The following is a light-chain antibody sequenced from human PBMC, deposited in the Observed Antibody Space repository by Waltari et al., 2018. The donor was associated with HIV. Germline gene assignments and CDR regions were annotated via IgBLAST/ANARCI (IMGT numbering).Light chain of an antibody. CDR2: GAS. Sequence: EIVMTQSPATLSVSPGESATLSCRASQSVSSNLAWYQQKPGQAPRLLIYGASTRATDIPARFSGSGSGTECTLTISSLQPEDFAVYYCQQYHNWPPLTFGGGTKVEIK. J-gene: IGKJ4*01. V-gene: IGKV3-15*01. CDR3: QQYHNWPPLT. CDR1: QSVSSN.